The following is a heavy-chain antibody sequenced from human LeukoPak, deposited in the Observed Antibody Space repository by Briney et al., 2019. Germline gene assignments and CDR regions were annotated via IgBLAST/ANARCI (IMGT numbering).Heavy chain of an antibody. J-gene: IGHJ4*02. CDR1: GFTVSSNY. V-gene: IGHV3-69-1*01. Sequence: PGGSLRLSCAASGFTVSSNYMNWVRQAPGKGLEWVSSISSSSYIYYADSVKGRFTISRDNAKNSLYLQMNSLRAEDTAVYYCARFSKSLDCSGGSCYPYFDYWGQGTLVTVSS. CDR2: ISSSSYI. D-gene: IGHD2-15*01. CDR3: ARFSKSLDCSGGSCYPYFDY.